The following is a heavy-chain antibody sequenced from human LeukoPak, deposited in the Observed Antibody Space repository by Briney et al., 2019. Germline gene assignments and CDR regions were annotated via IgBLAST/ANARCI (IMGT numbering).Heavy chain of an antibody. J-gene: IGHJ5*02. CDR3: ARVLSGSSWDNWFDP. D-gene: IGHD6-13*01. CDR2: IYTSGST. V-gene: IGHV4-4*07. Sequence: SETLSLTCTVSGGSISSDYWSWIRQPAGKGLEWIGRIYTSGSTNYNPSLKSRVTMSVDTSKNQFSLKLSSVTAADTAVYYCARVLSGSSWDNWFDPWGQGTLVTVSS. CDR1: GGSISSDY.